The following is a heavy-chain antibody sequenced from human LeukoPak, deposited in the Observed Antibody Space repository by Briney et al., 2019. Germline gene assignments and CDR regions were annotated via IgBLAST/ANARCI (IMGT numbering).Heavy chain of an antibody. CDR1: GFTFSSYA. Sequence: GGSLRLSCAASGFTFSSYAMHWVRQAPGKGLEWVSGISWNSGSIGYADSVKGRFTISRDNAKNSLYLQMNSLRAEDTALYYCAKDMEDYGDYGHFDYWGQGTLGTVSS. V-gene: IGHV3-9*01. D-gene: IGHD4-17*01. CDR2: ISWNSGSI. CDR3: AKDMEDYGDYGHFDY. J-gene: IGHJ4*02.